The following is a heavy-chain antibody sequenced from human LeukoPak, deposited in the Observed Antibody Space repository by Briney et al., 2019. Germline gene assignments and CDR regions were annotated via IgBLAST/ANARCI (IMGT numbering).Heavy chain of an antibody. CDR1: GFTFSSYA. J-gene: IGHJ5*02. Sequence: GGSLRLSCAASGFTFSSYAMHWVRQAPGKGLVWVSRINSDGINTSYADSVKGRFTISRDNAKSTLNLQMNSLRAEDTAVYYCARDLGQYYDTSDNWFDPWGQGTLVTVSS. V-gene: IGHV3-74*01. D-gene: IGHD3-22*01. CDR2: INSDGINT. CDR3: ARDLGQYYDTSDNWFDP.